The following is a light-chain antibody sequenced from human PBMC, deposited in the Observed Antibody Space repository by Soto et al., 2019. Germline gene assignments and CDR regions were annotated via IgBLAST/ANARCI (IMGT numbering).Light chain of an antibody. V-gene: IGKV1-5*03. CDR1: QSIDTW. Sequence: DIQMNQSPSVLSATVGDRVTITCRASQSIDTWLAWYQHKPGKAPKVLIYTASTFESGVPSRFSGSGSGTEFTLTICSLHPDDFAVYYCQQHFNGPITFCQGTLPEV. J-gene: IGKJ5*01. CDR3: QQHFNGPIT. CDR2: TAS.